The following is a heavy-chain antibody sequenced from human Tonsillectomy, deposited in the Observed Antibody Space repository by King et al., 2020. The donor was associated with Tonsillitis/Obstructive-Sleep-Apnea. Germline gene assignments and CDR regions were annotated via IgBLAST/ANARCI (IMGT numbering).Heavy chain of an antibody. V-gene: IGHV4-39*01. CDR1: DGSISSSSYY. Sequence: HLQLQESGPGLVKPSETLSLTCTVSDGSISSSSYYWGWIRQPPGKGLEWIGSIYYNGITYYNPSLESRVTISVDTSRHQFSLRLSSVTAADTAVYYCVRHVGDSYYYYYYMDVWGKGTTVTVSS. CDR3: VRHVGDSYYYYYYMDV. D-gene: IGHD3-16*01. J-gene: IGHJ6*03. CDR2: IYYNGIT.